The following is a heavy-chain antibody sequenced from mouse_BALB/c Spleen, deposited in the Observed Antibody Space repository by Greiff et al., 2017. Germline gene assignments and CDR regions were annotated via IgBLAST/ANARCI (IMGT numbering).Heavy chain of an antibody. CDR1: GYTFTSYW. CDR2: IFPGTGTT. V-gene: IGHV1S132*01. D-gene: IGHD1-1*01. CDR3: ARGAGSSYYFDY. J-gene: IGHJ2*01. Sequence: VKLQESGAELVKPGASVKLSCKTSGYTFTSYWIQWVKQRPGQGLGWIGEIFPGTGTTYYNEKFKGKATLTIDTSSSTAYMQLSSLTSEDSAVYFCARGAGSSYYFDYWGQGTTLTVSS.